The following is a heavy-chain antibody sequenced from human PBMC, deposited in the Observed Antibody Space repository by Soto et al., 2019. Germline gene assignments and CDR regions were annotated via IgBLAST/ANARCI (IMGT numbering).Heavy chain of an antibody. V-gene: IGHV1-8*01. D-gene: IGHD3-3*01. CDR1: GYTFTSYD. CDR3: ASVGPRYYDMWSGYYV. Sequence: QVQLVQSGAEVKKPGASVKVSCKASGYTFTSYDINWVRQATGQGLEWMGWMNPNSGNTGFAQKFKGKVTMTRTTAISTDYMELSSLRSEDTAVYFCASVGPRYYDMWSGYYVWGKGTTVTVSS. J-gene: IGHJ6*04. CDR2: MNPNSGNT.